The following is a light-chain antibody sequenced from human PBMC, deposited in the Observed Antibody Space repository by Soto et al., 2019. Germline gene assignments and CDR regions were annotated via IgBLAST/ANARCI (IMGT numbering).Light chain of an antibody. Sequence: SYDLTRRLSVSVALGQTARITCGGNNIGSKNVHWYQQKPGQAPVLVIYRDSNRPSGIPERFSGSNSGNTATLTISRAQAGDEADYYCQVWDSSTAFYVFGTGTKVTVL. V-gene: IGLV3-9*01. CDR2: RDS. CDR1: NIGSKN. J-gene: IGLJ1*01. CDR3: QVWDSSTAFYV.